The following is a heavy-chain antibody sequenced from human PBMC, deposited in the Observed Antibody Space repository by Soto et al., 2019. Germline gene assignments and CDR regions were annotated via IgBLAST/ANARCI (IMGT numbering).Heavy chain of an antibody. J-gene: IGHJ6*03. Sequence: EVQLVESGGGLVQPGGSLRLSCAASGFTFSNYWMYWVRQAPGKGLEWVSRINSDGSGSSYADSVKGRLTISRDNVKNTPYLQMVSLRVEDTAVYYCARGDRGGGTCYSLAGSFYYYMAVWGKGTTVTVFS. V-gene: IGHV3-74*02. CDR3: ARGDRGGGTCYSLAGSFYYYMAV. CDR1: GFTFSNYW. D-gene: IGHD2-15*01. CDR2: INSDGSGS.